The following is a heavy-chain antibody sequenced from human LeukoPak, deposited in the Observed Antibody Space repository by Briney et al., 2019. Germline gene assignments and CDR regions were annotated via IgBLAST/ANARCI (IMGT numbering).Heavy chain of an antibody. Sequence: PSGTLTLTCAASGFTFSSYAMIWVRQAPGKGLEWGSSISGRGGSTLYAASGRGRFTISRDNSKNTLSLQMNNLRAEDTAVYTCAKPRGTGSDSDWYFDLWGRGTLVTVSS. CDR1: GFTFSSYA. D-gene: IGHD2-21*01. V-gene: IGHV3-23*01. CDR2: ISGRGGST. J-gene: IGHJ2*01. CDR3: AKPRGTGSDSDWYFDL.